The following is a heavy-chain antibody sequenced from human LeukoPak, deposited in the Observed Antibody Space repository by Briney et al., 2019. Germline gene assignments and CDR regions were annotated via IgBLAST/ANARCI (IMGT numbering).Heavy chain of an antibody. J-gene: IGHJ4*02. CDR3: VRDGEGSYNSNYFDY. CDR1: GFTFSSYS. D-gene: IGHD5-24*01. V-gene: IGHV3-21*01. Sequence: GGSLRLSCSASGFTFSSYSMNWVRQAPGKGLEWVSSISSSSSYIYYADSVKGRFTISRDNAKNSLYLQMNSLRAEDTAVYYCVRDGEGSYNSNYFDYWGQGTLVTVSS. CDR2: ISSSSSYI.